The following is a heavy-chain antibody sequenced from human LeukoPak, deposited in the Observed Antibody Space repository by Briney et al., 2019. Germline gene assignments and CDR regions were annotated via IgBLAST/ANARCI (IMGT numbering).Heavy chain of an antibody. CDR2: IYYSGST. V-gene: IGHV4-31*03. Sequence: SETLSLTCTVSGGSIGSGAYYWSWIRQHPGKGLEWIGYIYYSGSTYYNPSLKSRVTISVDTSKNQFSLKLSSVTAADTAVYYCARDAKGSGSYSLDYWGQGTLVTVSS. CDR3: ARDAKGSGSYSLDY. CDR1: GGSIGSGAYY. J-gene: IGHJ4*02. D-gene: IGHD3-10*01.